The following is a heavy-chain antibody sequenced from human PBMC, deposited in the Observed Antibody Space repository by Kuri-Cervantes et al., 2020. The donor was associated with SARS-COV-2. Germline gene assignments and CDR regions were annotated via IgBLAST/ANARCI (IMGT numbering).Heavy chain of an antibody. V-gene: IGHV4-59*11. Sequence: SETLSLTCTVSGGPINNHYWSWIRQPPGKGLEWIGYIYYSGSTNYNPSLKSRVTISVDTSKNQFSLKLSSVTAADTAVYYCARGRRGITMVRGVTAHFDYWGQGTLVTVSS. CDR3: ARGRRGITMVRGVTAHFDY. CDR2: IYYSGST. D-gene: IGHD3-10*01. J-gene: IGHJ4*02. CDR1: GGPINNHY.